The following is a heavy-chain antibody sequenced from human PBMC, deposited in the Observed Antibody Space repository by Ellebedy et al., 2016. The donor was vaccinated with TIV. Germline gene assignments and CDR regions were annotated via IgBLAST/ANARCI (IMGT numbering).Heavy chain of an antibody. CDR2: INQDGSEI. J-gene: IGHJ4*02. D-gene: IGHD3-22*01. CDR3: ARAIGSGSSY. V-gene: IGHV3-7*01. Sequence: GESLKISCAASGFTFSSYWMHWVRQAPGTGLEWVANINQDGSEIHYVDSVKGRFTISRDNAENSLYLQMNSLRAEDTAVYYCARAIGSGSSYWGQGTLVTVSS. CDR1: GFTFSSYW.